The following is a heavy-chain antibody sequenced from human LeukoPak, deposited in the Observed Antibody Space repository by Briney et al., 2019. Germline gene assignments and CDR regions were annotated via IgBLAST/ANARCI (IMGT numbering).Heavy chain of an antibody. V-gene: IGHV4-59*01. CDR2: IFYSGST. D-gene: IGHD4-23*01. CDR1: GGSMSHYY. Sequence: PSETLSLTCTVSGGSMSHYYGTWIRQPPGKGLEWIAYIFYSGSTNYNPSLKSRVTISVDTSKNQFSLRLNSVTAADTAVYYCARLRGNFFPDYWGQGTLVTVSS. J-gene: IGHJ4*02. CDR3: ARLRGNFFPDY.